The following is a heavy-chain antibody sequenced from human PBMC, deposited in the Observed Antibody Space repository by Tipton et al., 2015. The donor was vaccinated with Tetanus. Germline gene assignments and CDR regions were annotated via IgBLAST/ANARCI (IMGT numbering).Heavy chain of an antibody. Sequence: QLVQSGAEVKKPGASVEVSCKASGYTFTSYYMHWVRQAPGQGLEWMGIINPSGGSTSYAQKFQGRVTMTRDTSTSTVYMELSSLRSEDTAVYYCARDSSYCSGGSCYSTFDYWGQGTLVTVSS. CDR3: ARDSSYCSGGSCYSTFDY. CDR1: GYTFTSYY. J-gene: IGHJ4*02. D-gene: IGHD2-15*01. V-gene: IGHV1-46*01. CDR2: INPSGGST.